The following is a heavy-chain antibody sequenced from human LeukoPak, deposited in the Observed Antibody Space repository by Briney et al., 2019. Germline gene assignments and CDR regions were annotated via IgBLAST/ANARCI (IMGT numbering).Heavy chain of an antibody. CDR1: GFTFSSYA. Sequence: GGSLRLSCAASGFTFSSYAMSWVRQAPGKGLEWVSAIGGSGGSTYYADSVKGRFTISRDNSKNTLYLQMNSLRAEDTAVYYCAKVIAVTIDYYFDYWGQGTLVTVFS. CDR2: IGGSGGST. CDR3: AKVIAVTIDYYFDY. V-gene: IGHV3-23*01. J-gene: IGHJ4*02. D-gene: IGHD2-15*01.